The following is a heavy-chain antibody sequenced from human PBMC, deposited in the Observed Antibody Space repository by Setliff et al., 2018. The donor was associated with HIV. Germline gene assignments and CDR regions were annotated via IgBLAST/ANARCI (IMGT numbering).Heavy chain of an antibody. CDR1: GYSFTNSG. CDR3: AIEPLPGDFGDF. J-gene: IGHJ4*02. V-gene: IGHV1-3*01. Sequence: ASVKVSCKVSGYSFTNSGMHWMRQAPGQRPEWMGCINVGSGNTKYSQKSQGRVTITRDTSASTAYMELSSLRSEDTAVYYCAIEPLPGDFGDFWGQGTLVTVSS. CDR2: INVGSGNT. D-gene: IGHD7-27*01.